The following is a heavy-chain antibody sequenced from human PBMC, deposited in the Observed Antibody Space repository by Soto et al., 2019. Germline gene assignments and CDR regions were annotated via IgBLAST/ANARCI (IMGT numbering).Heavy chain of an antibody. J-gene: IGHJ4*02. CDR2: VRSKAKTYAT. V-gene: IGHV3-73*01. CDR1: GFTFSDSA. D-gene: IGHD1-26*01. CDR3: TPEGAGFGY. Sequence: GGSLRLSCAVSGFTFSDSAMHWVRQASGEGLEWVGRVRSKAKTYATAYAASVKGRFTISRDDSKNTAYQQMNSLKTEDTAVYYCTPEGAGFGYWGQGTLVTVSS.